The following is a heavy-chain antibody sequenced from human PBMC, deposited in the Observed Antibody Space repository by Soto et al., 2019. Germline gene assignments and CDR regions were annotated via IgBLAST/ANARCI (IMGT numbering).Heavy chain of an antibody. CDR1: GGTFSSYA. CDR3: ARDLSGDLDYYYGMDV. V-gene: IGHV1-69*06. J-gene: IGHJ6*02. D-gene: IGHD1-26*01. CDR2: IIPIFGTA. Sequence: QVQLVQSGAEVKKPGSSVKVSCKASGGTFSSYAISWVRQAPEQGLEWMGGIIPIFGTANYAQKFQGRVTITADKSTSTAYMELSSLRSEDTAVYYCARDLSGDLDYYYGMDVWGHGTTVTVSS.